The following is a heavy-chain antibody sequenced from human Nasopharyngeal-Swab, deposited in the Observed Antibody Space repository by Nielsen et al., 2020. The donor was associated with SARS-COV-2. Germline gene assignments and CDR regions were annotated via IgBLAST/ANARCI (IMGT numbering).Heavy chain of an antibody. J-gene: IGHJ4*02. CDR1: GGSISSGGNY. V-gene: IGHV4-31*03. CDR3: ARVSSSTSFRTPYYFDY. Sequence: SEILSLTCTVSGGSISSGGNYWSWIRQHPGKGLEWIGYIYYSGSTYYNPSLKSRVTISVDTSKNQFSLKLSSVTAADTAVYYCARVSSSTSFRTPYYFDYWGQGTLVTVSS. D-gene: IGHD2-2*01. CDR2: IYYSGST.